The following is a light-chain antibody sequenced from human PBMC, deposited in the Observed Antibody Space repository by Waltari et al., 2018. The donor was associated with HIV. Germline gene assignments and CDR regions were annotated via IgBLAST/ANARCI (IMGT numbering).Light chain of an antibody. CDR3: QHYGSSPWT. CDR2: GAS. V-gene: IGKV3-20*01. J-gene: IGKJ1*01. Sequence: EIVLTQSPGTLSLSPGERATLSCRASQSVTSKSLAWYRKRPGQPPRFLIYGASSRASGIPDRFSGSGSGTDFTLSISRLEPEDFAVYDCQHYGSSPWTFGQGTKVEIK. CDR1: QSVTSKS.